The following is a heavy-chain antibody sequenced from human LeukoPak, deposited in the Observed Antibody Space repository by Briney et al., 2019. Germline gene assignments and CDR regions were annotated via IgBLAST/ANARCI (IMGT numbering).Heavy chain of an antibody. Sequence: GGSLRLSCAASGFTFSSYSMNWVRQAPGKGLEWVGFIRSKTHGGTTEYAASVKGRFTISGDDSKNIAYLQMNSLKTEDTAMYYCTSSYRSGWYGQYWGQGTLVTVSS. D-gene: IGHD6-19*01. J-gene: IGHJ4*02. CDR1: GFTFSSYS. CDR2: IRSKTHGGTT. CDR3: TSSYRSGWYGQY. V-gene: IGHV3-49*04.